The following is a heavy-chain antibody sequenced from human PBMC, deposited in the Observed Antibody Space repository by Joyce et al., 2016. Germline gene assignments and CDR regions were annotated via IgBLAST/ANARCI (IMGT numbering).Heavy chain of an antibody. V-gene: IGHV1-3*01. CDR2: INAGAGTT. D-gene: IGHD6-13*01. CDR1: GHTFKAYT. J-gene: IGHJ4*02. CDR3: AGGTWATAGGYLFDF. Sequence: QVSFVQSGAEVRRPGASVKVNCKASGHTFKAYTFHWLRQAPGHTLEWMGWINAGAGTTKCSDVFQGRVTITRDASATTVSMELDSLRSEDTAVYYCAGGTWATAGGYLFDFWGQGTLVTVSS.